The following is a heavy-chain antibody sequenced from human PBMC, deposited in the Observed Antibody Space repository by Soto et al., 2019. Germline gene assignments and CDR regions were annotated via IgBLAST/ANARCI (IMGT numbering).Heavy chain of an antibody. CDR2: INPNSGGT. CDR3: DRELWGRYRRLDD. CDR1: GYTVTGYY. J-gene: IGHJ4*02. Sequence: VSCTASGYTVTGYYMHWVRQAPGQGPEWIGWINPNSGGTNYAQKFQGWVTMTRDTSISAAYMELIRLRSDDTAVYSWDRELWGRYRRLDDWGEGILVTVYS. D-gene: IGHD3-16*02. V-gene: IGHV1-2*04.